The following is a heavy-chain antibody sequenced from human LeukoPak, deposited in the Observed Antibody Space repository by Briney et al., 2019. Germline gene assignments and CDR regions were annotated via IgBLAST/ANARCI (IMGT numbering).Heavy chain of an antibody. V-gene: IGHV6-1*01. Sequence: SQTLSLTYAISGDSVSSNSAAWNWIRQSPSRGLEWLGRTYHRSKWYNDYAVSVKSRITINPDTSKNQFSLQLNSVTPEDTAVYYCARGRDIAVAGTSGDFDYWGQGTLVTVSS. D-gene: IGHD6-19*01. CDR2: TYHRSKWYN. CDR1: GDSVSSNSAA. J-gene: IGHJ4*02. CDR3: ARGRDIAVAGTSGDFDY.